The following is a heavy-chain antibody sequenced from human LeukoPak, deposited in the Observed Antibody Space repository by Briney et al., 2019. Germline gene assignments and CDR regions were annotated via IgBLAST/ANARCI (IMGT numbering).Heavy chain of an antibody. Sequence: GGSLRLSCAASGFSFSAHSLNWVRQAPGKGLEWVSSISSGGDYLFYADSVKGRFTISRDNAKNSLFLQMNSLRDEDSAVYFCARDFYRSGSTYYYYYMDVWGKGTMVTVSS. D-gene: IGHD6-19*01. CDR1: GFSFSAHS. CDR3: ARDFYRSGSTYYYYYMDV. CDR2: ISSGGDYL. J-gene: IGHJ6*03. V-gene: IGHV3-21*01.